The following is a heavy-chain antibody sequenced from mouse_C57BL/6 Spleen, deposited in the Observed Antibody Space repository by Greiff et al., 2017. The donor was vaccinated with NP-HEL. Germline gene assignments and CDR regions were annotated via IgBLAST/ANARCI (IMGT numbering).Heavy chain of an antibody. CDR2: IDPSDSYT. V-gene: IGHV1-69*01. CDR1: GYTFTSYW. D-gene: IGHD4-1*01. J-gene: IGHJ3*01. Sequence: QVQLQQPGAELVMPGASVKLSCKASGYTFTSYWMHWVKQRPGQGLEWIGEIDPSDSYTNYNQKFKGKSTLTVDKSSSTAYMQLSSLTSEDSAVYYCARGTGTEAWFAYWGQGTLVTVSA. CDR3: ARGTGTEAWFAY.